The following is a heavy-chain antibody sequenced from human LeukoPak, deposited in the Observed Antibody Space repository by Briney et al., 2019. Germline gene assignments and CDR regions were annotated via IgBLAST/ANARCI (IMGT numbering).Heavy chain of an antibody. CDR3: ARFFHGEPSMAPYFDY. J-gene: IGHJ4*02. Sequence: LPGGSLRLSCAASGFTFSSYAMSWVRQAPGKGLEWVSAISGSGGSTYYADSVKGRFTISRDNSKNTLYLQMNSLRAEDTAVYYCARFFHGEPSMAPYFDYWGQGTLVTVSS. CDR1: GFTFSSYA. V-gene: IGHV3-23*01. D-gene: IGHD3-3*01. CDR2: ISGSGGST.